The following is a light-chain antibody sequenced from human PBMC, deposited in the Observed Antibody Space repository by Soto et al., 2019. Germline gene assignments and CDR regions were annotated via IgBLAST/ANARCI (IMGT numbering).Light chain of an antibody. CDR1: QSISSW. J-gene: IGKJ5*01. Sequence: DIEMSQYPSTLSASVGDRVTITCRASQSISSWLAWYQQKPGKAPKLLIYKASSLESRVPSRFSGSGSGTEFTLTISSLQPDDFATYYCQQYNSYSFGQGTRLEIK. CDR3: QQYNSYS. V-gene: IGKV1-5*03. CDR2: KAS.